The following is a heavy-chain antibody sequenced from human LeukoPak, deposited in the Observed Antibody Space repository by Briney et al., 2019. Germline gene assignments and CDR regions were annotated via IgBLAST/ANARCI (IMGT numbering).Heavy chain of an antibody. CDR3: TKAEDRIIMLRGVTISWFFDL. J-gene: IGHJ2*01. Sequence: PGGSLRLSCAASGFTFSSYAMSWVRQAPGKGLEWVSGISGSGGSTYYADSVKGRFTISRDNSKNTLHLQMNSLRAEDTAIYYCTKAEDRIIMLRGVTISWFFDLWGRGTLVTVSS. V-gene: IGHV3-23*01. D-gene: IGHD3-10*01. CDR1: GFTFSSYA. CDR2: ISGSGGST.